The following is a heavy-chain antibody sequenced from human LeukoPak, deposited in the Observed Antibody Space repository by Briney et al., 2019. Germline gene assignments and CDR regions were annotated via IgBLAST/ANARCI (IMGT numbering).Heavy chain of an antibody. CDR3: AKGIYSSGWSYFDY. CDR2: LSGSGITT. CDR1: GFTFSNSA. J-gene: IGHJ4*01. V-gene: IGHV3-23*01. Sequence: GGSLRLPCAASGFTFSNSAMSWVRQAPGKGLEWVSTLSGSGITTYYADSVKGRLTISRDNSKNTLYLQMNSLRAEDTAVYYCAKGIYSSGWSYFDYWGHGTLVTVSS. D-gene: IGHD6-19*01.